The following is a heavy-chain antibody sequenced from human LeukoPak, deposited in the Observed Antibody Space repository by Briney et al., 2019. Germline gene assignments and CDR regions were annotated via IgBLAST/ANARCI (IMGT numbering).Heavy chain of an antibody. J-gene: IGHJ6*02. D-gene: IGHD4-23*01. CDR3: ARDRVVTYGKDV. Sequence: SETLSLTCAVYGGSFSGYYWSWIRQPPGKGLEWIGEINHSGSTNYNPSLKSRVTISVDTSKNQFSLKLSSVTAADTAVYYCARDRVVTYGKDVWGQGTTVTVSS. CDR2: INHSGST. V-gene: IGHV4-34*01. CDR1: GGSFSGYY.